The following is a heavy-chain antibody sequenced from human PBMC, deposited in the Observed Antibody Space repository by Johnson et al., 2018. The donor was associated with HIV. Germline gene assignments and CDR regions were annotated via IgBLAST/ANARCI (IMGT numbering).Heavy chain of an antibody. V-gene: IGHV3-30*02. CDR2: TRYDGSNK. CDR1: GFTFSSYG. CDR3: ARGSRYTHDNDDVYLLHAFDI. J-gene: IGHJ3*02. D-gene: IGHD3-16*01. Sequence: QVQLVESGGGVVQPGGSLRLSCAASGFTFSSYGMHWVRQAPGKGLEWVAFTRYDGSNKYYADSVKGRFTISRDNSKNTLYLQVNSLRAEDTAVYYCARGSRYTHDNDDVYLLHAFDIWGQGTVVTVSS.